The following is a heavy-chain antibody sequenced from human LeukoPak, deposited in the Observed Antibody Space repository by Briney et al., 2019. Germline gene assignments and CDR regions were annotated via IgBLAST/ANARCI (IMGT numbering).Heavy chain of an antibody. J-gene: IGHJ5*02. CDR3: ARHLDYGDSPGGWFDP. D-gene: IGHD4-17*01. CDR1: GGTFSSYA. Sequence: ASVKVSCKASGGTFSSYAISWVRQAPGQGLEWMGGIIPIFGTANYAQKFQGRVTITADESTSTAHMELSSLRSEDTAVYYCARHLDYGDSPGGWFDPWGQGTLVTVSS. CDR2: IIPIFGTA. V-gene: IGHV1-69*01.